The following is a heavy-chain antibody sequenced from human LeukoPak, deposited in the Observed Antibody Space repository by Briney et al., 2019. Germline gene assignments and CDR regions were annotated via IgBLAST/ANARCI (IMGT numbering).Heavy chain of an antibody. V-gene: IGHV1-18*01. Sequence: ASVKVSCKASGYTFTNYGITWMRQAPGQGLEWMGWINAYNGNTNYAQKLQGRVTITTDTSTSTAYMELRSLRSDDTAVFYCARDLVDGVGAPGAYWGQGALVTVSS. D-gene: IGHD1-26*01. CDR3: ARDLVDGVGAPGAY. J-gene: IGHJ4*02. CDR1: GYTFTNYG. CDR2: INAYNGNT.